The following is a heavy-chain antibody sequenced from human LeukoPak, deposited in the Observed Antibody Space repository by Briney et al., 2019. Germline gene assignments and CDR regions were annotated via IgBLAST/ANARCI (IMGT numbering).Heavy chain of an antibody. J-gene: IGHJ4*02. CDR1: GFTFSSYE. D-gene: IGHD3-16*01. V-gene: IGHV3-48*03. CDR3: ARAFDHHFDY. Sequence: PGGSLRLSCAASGFTFSSYEMNWVRQAPGKGLEWVSYISSDGSTIYYADSVKGRFTISRDSAKSSLYLQMNSLRAEDTAVYYCARAFDHHFDYWGQGNLVTVSS. CDR2: ISSDGSTI.